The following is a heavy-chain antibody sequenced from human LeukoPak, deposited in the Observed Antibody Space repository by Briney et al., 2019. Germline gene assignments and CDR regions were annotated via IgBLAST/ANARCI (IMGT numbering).Heavy chain of an antibody. V-gene: IGHV3-23*01. Sequence: GRSLRLSRAVSGVSPRLYATSWAPDVPGKGLEWGFVISGTGGSTYFADSVKGRYTISRDNSKNTVYLQMNSLRADDTAFYDCARQPEIDFYDSTAIFDCWVRGSVVSVCS. J-gene: IGHJ4*02. CDR2: ISGTGGST. CDR3: ARQPEIDFYDSTAIFDC. D-gene: IGHD3-22*01. CDR1: GVSPRLYA.